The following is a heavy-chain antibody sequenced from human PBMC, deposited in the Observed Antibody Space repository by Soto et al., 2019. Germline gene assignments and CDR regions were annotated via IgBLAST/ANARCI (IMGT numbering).Heavy chain of an antibody. CDR3: AKGKVAYDNSGLQYFYYFPMNV. D-gene: IGHD3-22*01. V-gene: IGHV3-23*01. CDR1: EFTFSSYA. CDR2: ISGGGGTT. Sequence: GGSLRLSCAASEFTFSSYAMNWVRQAPGKGLEWVSVISGGGGTTYYADSVKGQFRISRDNSKNTLYLQMNSLRVEDTAVYYCAKGKVAYDNSGLQYFYYFPMNVWGQGTTVTVS. J-gene: IGHJ6*02.